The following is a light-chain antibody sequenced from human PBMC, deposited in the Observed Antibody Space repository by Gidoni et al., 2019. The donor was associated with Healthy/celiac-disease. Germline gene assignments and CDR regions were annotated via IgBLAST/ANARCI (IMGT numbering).Light chain of an antibody. J-gene: IGKJ4*01. CDR3: QQYNSYRA. Sequence: DIQMTQSPSTLSASVGDRVTITCRASQSISSWLAWYQQKPGKAPKLLFYDASSLESGVPSRFSGSGSGTEFTLTISSLQPDDFATYYCQQYNSYRAFGGGTKVEIK. CDR1: QSISSW. V-gene: IGKV1-5*01. CDR2: DAS.